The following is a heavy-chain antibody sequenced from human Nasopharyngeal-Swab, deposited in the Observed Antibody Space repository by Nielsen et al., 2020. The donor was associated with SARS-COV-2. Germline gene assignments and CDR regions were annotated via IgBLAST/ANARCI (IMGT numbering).Heavy chain of an antibody. Sequence: SVKVSCKASGGTLSSYAISWVRQAPGQGLEWMGRIIPILGIANYAQKFQGRVTITADKSTSTAYMELSSLRSEDTAVYYCARVFGEQHPYFDYWGQGTLVTVSS. V-gene: IGHV1-69*04. CDR2: IIPILGIA. J-gene: IGHJ4*02. D-gene: IGHD3-3*01. CDR1: GGTLSSYA. CDR3: ARVFGEQHPYFDY.